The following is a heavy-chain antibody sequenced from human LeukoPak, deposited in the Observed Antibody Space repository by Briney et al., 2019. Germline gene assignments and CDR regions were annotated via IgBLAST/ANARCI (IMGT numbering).Heavy chain of an antibody. J-gene: IGHJ4*02. CDR3: TRDGTPTYSSGWVYMDV. CDR2: LRYDGRNE. D-gene: IGHD6-25*01. Sequence: GGSLRLSCATSGFTFSSHGMHWVRQAPGKGLEWVAFLRYDGRNEYYADSVKGRFAISRDNSRNTLYLQMNSLRAEDTAVYYCTRDGTPTYSSGWVYMDVWSEGSLVTVSS. CDR1: GFTFSSHG. V-gene: IGHV3-30*02.